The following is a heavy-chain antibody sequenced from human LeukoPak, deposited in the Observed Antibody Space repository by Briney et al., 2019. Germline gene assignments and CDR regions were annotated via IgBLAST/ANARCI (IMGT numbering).Heavy chain of an antibody. D-gene: IGHD3-22*01. Sequence: SETLSLTCTVSGGSISDYYWSWIRQPPGKGLEWIGYFSNSGTNNYNPSLKGRVTMSVDTSKNQFSLKLSSVTAADTAVYYCARTSARITMIVVVIPLFDYWGQGTLVTVSS. V-gene: IGHV4-59*12. CDR3: ARTSARITMIVVVIPLFDY. CDR1: GGSISDYY. CDR2: FSNSGTN. J-gene: IGHJ4*02.